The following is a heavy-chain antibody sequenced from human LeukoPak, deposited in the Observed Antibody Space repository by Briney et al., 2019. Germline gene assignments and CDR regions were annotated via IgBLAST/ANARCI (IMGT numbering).Heavy chain of an antibody. D-gene: IGHD1-26*01. V-gene: IGHV3-30*03. J-gene: IGHJ4*02. Sequence: GRSLRLSCAASGFTFSSYGMHWVRQAPGEGLEWVAVISYDGSNKYYADSVKGRFTISRDNAKNSLYLQMNSLRAEDTAVYYCARVNWDVEDYWGQGTLVTVSS. CDR2: ISYDGSNK. CDR3: ARVNWDVEDY. CDR1: GFTFSSYG.